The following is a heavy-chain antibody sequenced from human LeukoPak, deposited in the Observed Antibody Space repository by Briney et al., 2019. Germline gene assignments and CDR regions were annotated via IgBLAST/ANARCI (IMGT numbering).Heavy chain of an antibody. CDR3: ARVEYGDSPVGAFDI. J-gene: IGHJ3*02. CDR2: INSDGSST. Sequence: GGSLRLSCAASGFTFSSYWMHWVRQAPGKGLVWVSRINSDGSSTSYADSVKGRFTISRDNAKNTLYLQMNSLRAEDTAVYYCARVEYGDSPVGAFDIWGQGTMVTVSS. D-gene: IGHD4-17*01. CDR1: GFTFSSYW. V-gene: IGHV3-74*01.